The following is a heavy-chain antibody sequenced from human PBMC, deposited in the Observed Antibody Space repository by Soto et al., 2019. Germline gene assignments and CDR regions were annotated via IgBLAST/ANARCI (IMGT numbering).Heavy chain of an antibody. CDR1: GGSFSGYY. V-gene: IGHV4-34*01. D-gene: IGHD4-4*01. J-gene: IGHJ6*02. Sequence: SETLSLTCAVYGGSFSGYYWSWIRQPPGKGLEWIGGINHSGSTNYNPSLKSRVTISVDTSKNQFSLKLSSVTAADTAVYYCARMTTVFKYGMDVWGQGTTVTVSS. CDR3: ARMTTVFKYGMDV. CDR2: INHSGST.